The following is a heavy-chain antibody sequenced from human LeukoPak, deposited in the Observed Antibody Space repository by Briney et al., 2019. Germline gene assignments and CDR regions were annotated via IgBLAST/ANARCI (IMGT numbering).Heavy chain of an antibody. CDR3: AKVRYDSSGYYFDY. CDR2: ISSSSSTI. D-gene: IGHD3-22*01. J-gene: IGHJ4*02. CDR1: GFTFSSYS. V-gene: IGHV3-48*04. Sequence: GGSLRLSCAASGFTFSSYSMNWVRQAPEKGLEWVSYISSSSSTIYYADSVKGRFTISRDNAKNSLYLQMNSLRAEDTAVYYCAKVRYDSSGYYFDYWGQGTLVTVSS.